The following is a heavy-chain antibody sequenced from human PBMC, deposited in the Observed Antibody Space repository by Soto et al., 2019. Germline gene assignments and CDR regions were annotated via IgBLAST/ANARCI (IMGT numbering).Heavy chain of an antibody. D-gene: IGHD1-26*01. Sequence: SVKVSCKASGGTFSSYAISWVRQAPGQGLEWMGGIIPIFGTANYAQKFQGRVTITADESTSTAYMELSSLRSEDTAVYYCARVSSGSYPPVYYYYGMDVWGQGTTVTV. CDR1: GGTFSSYA. V-gene: IGHV1-69*13. CDR3: ARVSSGSYPPVYYYYGMDV. CDR2: IIPIFGTA. J-gene: IGHJ6*02.